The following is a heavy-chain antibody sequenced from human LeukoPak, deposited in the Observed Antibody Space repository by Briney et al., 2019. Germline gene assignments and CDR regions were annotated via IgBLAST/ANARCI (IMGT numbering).Heavy chain of an antibody. Sequence: SGGSLRLSCAASGFTFSSYAMSWVRQAPGKGLEWVSAISGSGGSTYYADSVKGRFTISRDNSKNTLYLQMNSLRAEDTAVYYCAKASYSSSWSLRSDRAEYFQHWGQGTLVTVSS. J-gene: IGHJ1*01. CDR2: ISGSGGST. CDR3: AKASYSSSWSLRSDRAEYFQH. D-gene: IGHD6-13*01. CDR1: GFTFSSYA. V-gene: IGHV3-23*01.